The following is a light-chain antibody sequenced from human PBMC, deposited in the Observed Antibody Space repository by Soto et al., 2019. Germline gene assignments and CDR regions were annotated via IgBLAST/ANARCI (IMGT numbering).Light chain of an antibody. J-gene: IGLJ1*01. CDR2: AVT. CDR1: SSDVGGYNY. V-gene: IGLV2-14*01. CDR3: SSYTSSSTL. Sequence: HSVLTHPASVSGSPGQSITISFTGTSSDVGGYNYVSWYQQHPGKAPKLMIYAVTDRPSGVSSRFSGSKSGNTASLTISGLQAEDEADYYCSSYTSSSTLFGTGTKVTVL.